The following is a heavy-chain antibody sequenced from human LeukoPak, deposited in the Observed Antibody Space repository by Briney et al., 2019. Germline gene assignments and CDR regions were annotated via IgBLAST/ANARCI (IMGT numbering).Heavy chain of an antibody. Sequence: SETLSLTCTVSGGSISSSLYYWGWIRQPPGKGLEWVGSIYYGANTYYNPSLKSRLTISVDTSKNQLFLKLRSVTAADTALYFCAGGQTLDWLSNYFDSWGQGSLVIVSS. CDR1: GGSISSSLYY. V-gene: IGHV4-39*01. D-gene: IGHD3-3*01. CDR2: IYYGANT. CDR3: AGGQTLDWLSNYFDS. J-gene: IGHJ4*02.